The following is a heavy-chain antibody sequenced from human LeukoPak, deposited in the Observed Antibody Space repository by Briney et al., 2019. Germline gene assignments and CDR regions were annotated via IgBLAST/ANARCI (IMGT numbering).Heavy chain of an antibody. CDR1: GFTFSSYW. CDR2: IKQGGGEK. CDR3: ARDKVVGATQFDS. Sequence: HPGGSLRLSCAASGFTFSSYWMSWVRQAPGKGLEWVANIKQGGGEKYYVDSVKGRFTISRDNAKNSLYLQMNNLRAEDTAMYYCARDKVVGATQFDSWGQGTLVTVSS. D-gene: IGHD1-26*01. V-gene: IGHV3-7*01. J-gene: IGHJ4*02.